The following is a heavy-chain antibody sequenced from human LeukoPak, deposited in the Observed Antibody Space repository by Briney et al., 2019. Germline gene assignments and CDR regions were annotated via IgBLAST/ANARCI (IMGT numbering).Heavy chain of an antibody. CDR2: IIPIFGTA. CDR1: GGTFSSYA. D-gene: IGHD2-21*02. J-gene: IGHJ2*01. Sequence: SVKVSCKASGGTFSSYAISWVRQAPAQGLEWMGGIIPIFGTANYAQKFQGRVTITTDESTSTAYMELSSLRSEDTAVYYCASGPVVTAITLNIDWYFDLWGRGTLVTVSS. CDR3: ASGPVVTAITLNIDWYFDL. V-gene: IGHV1-69*05.